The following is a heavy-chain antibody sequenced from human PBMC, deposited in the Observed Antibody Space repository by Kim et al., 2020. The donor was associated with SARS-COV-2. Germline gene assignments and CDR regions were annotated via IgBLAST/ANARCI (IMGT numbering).Heavy chain of an antibody. V-gene: IGHV3-30*04. CDR3: ARGYYGSGSYYRPYYYY. Sequence: GGSLRLSCAASGFTFSSYAMHWVRQAPGKGLEWVAVISYDGSNKYYADSVKGRFTISRDNSKNTLYLQMNSLRAEDTAVYYCARGYYGSGSYYRPYYYY. CDR2: ISYDGSNK. CDR1: GFTFSSYA. J-gene: IGHJ6*03. D-gene: IGHD3-10*01.